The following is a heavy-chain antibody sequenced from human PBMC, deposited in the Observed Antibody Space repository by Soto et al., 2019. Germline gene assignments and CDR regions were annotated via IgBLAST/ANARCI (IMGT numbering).Heavy chain of an antibody. J-gene: IGHJ3*02. Sequence: GGSLRLSCAASGFIFSSYAMGWVRQAPGKGLEWVSTISDSGGNTYYADSVKGRFTISRDNSKNTLYLQMNSLRAEDTAVYYCAIQEGSYTPTRSAFDIWGQGTMVTVSS. D-gene: IGHD1-26*01. V-gene: IGHV3-23*01. CDR3: AIQEGSYTPTRSAFDI. CDR2: ISDSGGNT. CDR1: GFIFSSYA.